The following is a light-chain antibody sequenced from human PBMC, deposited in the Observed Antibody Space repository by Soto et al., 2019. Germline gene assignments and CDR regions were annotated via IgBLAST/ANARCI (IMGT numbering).Light chain of an antibody. CDR2: GAS. CDR3: QQSDT. J-gene: IGKJ2*01. Sequence: EIVLTQSPGTLSLSPGERATLSCRASQSVSSSYLAWYQQKPGQAPRLLIYGASSRATGIPDRFSGSGSGTDFTLTISRLEPEDFAVYDCQQSDTFGQGTKLEIK. CDR1: QSVSSSY. V-gene: IGKV3-20*01.